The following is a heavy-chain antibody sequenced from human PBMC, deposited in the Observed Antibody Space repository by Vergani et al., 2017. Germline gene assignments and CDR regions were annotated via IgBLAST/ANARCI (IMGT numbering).Heavy chain of an antibody. CDR3: ARPPDRSGLGLD. J-gene: IGHJ4*02. V-gene: IGHV3-48*02. D-gene: IGHD3-22*01. Sequence: EVQLVESGGGLVQPGGSLRLSCAASGFTFSSYSMNWVRQAPGKGLEWVSYINSSSSTIYYADSVKGRFTISRDNAKNSLYLQMNSLRDEDTAVYYCARPPDRSGLGLDWGQGTLVTVSS. CDR1: GFTFSSYS. CDR2: INSSSSTI.